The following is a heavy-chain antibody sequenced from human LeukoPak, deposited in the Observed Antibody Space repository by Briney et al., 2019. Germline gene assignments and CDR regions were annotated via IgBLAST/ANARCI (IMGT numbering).Heavy chain of an antibody. CDR2: ISDSGGST. V-gene: IGHV3-23*01. Sequence: GGSLRLSCAAYGFTFSTYAMSWVRQAPGKGLEWVSGISDSGGSTYYAESVKGRFTVSRDNSKNTVYMQMRTLRVEDTAVYYCVKTQTHFGDYRRDYWGQGTLVTVSS. CDR3: VKTQTHFGDYRRDY. J-gene: IGHJ4*02. CDR1: GFTFSTYA. D-gene: IGHD4-17*01.